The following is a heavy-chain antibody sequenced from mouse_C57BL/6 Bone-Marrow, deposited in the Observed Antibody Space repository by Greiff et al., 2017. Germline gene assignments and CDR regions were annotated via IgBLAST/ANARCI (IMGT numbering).Heavy chain of an antibody. D-gene: IGHD1-1*01. Sequence: VQLQQSGPELVKPGASVKLSCKASGYTFTSYDINWVKQRPGQGLEWIGWIYPRDGSTKYNEKFKGKATLTVYTSSSTAYLELHSLTSEDSEVYFCARDYGSSYWYFDVWGTGTTVTVSS. CDR1: GYTFTSYD. CDR2: IYPRDGST. V-gene: IGHV1-85*01. J-gene: IGHJ1*03. CDR3: ARDYGSSYWYFDV.